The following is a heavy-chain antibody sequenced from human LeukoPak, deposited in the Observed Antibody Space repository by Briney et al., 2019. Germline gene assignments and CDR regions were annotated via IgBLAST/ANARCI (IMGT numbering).Heavy chain of an antibody. V-gene: IGHV3-7*01. CDR3: ARDPRSDFWSGLPEKFDP. Sequence: GGSLRLSCAASGFTFSSYWMSWVRQAPGKGLEWVANIKQDGSEKYYVDSVKGRFTISRDNAKNSLYLQMNSLRAEDTAVYYCARDPRSDFWSGLPEKFDPWGQGTLVTASS. CDR2: IKQDGSEK. CDR1: GFTFSSYW. J-gene: IGHJ5*02. D-gene: IGHD3-3*01.